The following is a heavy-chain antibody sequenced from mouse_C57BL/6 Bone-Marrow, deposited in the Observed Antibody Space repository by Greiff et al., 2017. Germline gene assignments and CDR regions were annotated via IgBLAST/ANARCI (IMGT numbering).Heavy chain of an antibody. CDR2: IYPGDGDT. CDR1: GYAFSSSW. CDR3: ARFTLSSYAMDY. D-gene: IGHD1-1*02. V-gene: IGHV1-82*01. J-gene: IGHJ4*01. Sequence: QVQLKESGPELVKPGASVKISCKASGYAFSSSWMNWVKQRPGKGLEWIGRIYPGDGDTNYNGKFKGKATLTADKSSSTAYMQLSSLTSEDSAVXFYARFTLSSYAMDYWGQGTSVTVSS.